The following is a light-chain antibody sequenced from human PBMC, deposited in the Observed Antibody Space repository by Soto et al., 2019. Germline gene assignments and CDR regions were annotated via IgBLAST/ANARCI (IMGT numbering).Light chain of an antibody. CDR2: LNSDGSH. J-gene: IGLJ2*01. Sequence: QLVLTQTPSASASLGASVKLTCTLSSGHSSYAFAWHQQQPEKGPRYLMKLNSDGSHSKGDGSPDRFSGSSSGAERYLTISSLQSEDEADYYCQTWGTGVVVFGGGTKLTVL. CDR1: SGHSSYA. V-gene: IGLV4-69*01. CDR3: QTWGTGVVV.